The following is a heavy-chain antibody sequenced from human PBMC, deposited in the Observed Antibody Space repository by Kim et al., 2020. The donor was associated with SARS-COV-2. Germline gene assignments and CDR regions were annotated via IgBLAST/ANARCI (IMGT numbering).Heavy chain of an antibody. CDR1: GFTFSSYA. D-gene: IGHD3-3*01. V-gene: IGHV3-23*01. Sequence: GGSLRLSCAASGFTFSSYAMSWVRQAPGKRLEWVSGISGSGGSTYQADSVKGRFTISRDNSKNTLYLQMNSLRAEDTAVYYCAKDQGITIFGVVMVYGMDVWGQGTTVTVSS. CDR3: AKDQGITIFGVVMVYGMDV. J-gene: IGHJ6*02. CDR2: ISGSGGST.